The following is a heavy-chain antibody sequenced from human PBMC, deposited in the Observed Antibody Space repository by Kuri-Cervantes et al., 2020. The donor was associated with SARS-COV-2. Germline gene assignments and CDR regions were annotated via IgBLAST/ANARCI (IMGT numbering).Heavy chain of an antibody. CDR1: GFTFRSSG. D-gene: IGHD3-3*01. CDR3: AKGGDFWSGFTYFDS. CDR2: LSNDGAHE. Sequence: GSLKLSCAASGFTFRSSGMHWVRQAPGKGLEWVALLSNDGAHEYYADSVKGRFTISRDNFKNTLFLQMNSLRSEDTAMYYCAKGGDFWSGFTYFDSCGPGTLVTVSS. J-gene: IGHJ4*02. V-gene: IGHV3-30*18.